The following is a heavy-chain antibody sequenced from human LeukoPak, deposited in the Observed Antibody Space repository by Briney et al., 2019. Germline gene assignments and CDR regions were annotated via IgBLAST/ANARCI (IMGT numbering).Heavy chain of an antibody. Sequence: SETLSLTCAVYGGSFSGYYWSWIRQPPGKGLEWIGEINHSGSTNYNPSLKSRVTISVDTSKNQFSLKLSSVTAADTAVYYCARHAYGVFYFDYWGQGTLVTVSS. D-gene: IGHD4-17*01. CDR3: ARHAYGVFYFDY. J-gene: IGHJ4*02. CDR1: GGSFSGYY. V-gene: IGHV4-34*01. CDR2: INHSGST.